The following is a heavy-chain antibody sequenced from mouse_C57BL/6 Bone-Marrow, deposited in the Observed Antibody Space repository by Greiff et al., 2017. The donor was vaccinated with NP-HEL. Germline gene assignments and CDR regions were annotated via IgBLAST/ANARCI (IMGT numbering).Heavy chain of an antibody. Sequence: VKLVESGAELVKPGASVKMSCKASGYTFTTYPIEWMKQNHGKSLEWIGNFHPYNDDTKYNEKFKGKATLTVEKSSSTVYLELSRLTSDDSAVYYCARRKLTGPRYWYFDVWGTGTTVTVSS. J-gene: IGHJ1*03. CDR1: GYTFTTYP. CDR3: ARRKLTGPRYWYFDV. D-gene: IGHD4-1*01. V-gene: IGHV1-47*01. CDR2: FHPYNDDT.